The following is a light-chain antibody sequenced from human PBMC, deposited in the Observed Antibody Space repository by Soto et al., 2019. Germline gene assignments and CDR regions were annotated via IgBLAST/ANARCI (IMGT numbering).Light chain of an antibody. V-gene: IGKV1-39*01. J-gene: IGKJ1*01. CDR1: QSISTY. CDR2: AAS. CDR3: QQSYSTPST. Sequence: DIQMTQSPSSLSASVGDRVTITCRASQSISTYLNWYQQKPGKAPKLLMYAASSLQSGVPSRFSGSGSGTDFTLTISSLQPADFATYYCQQSYSTPSTFGQGTKVEIK.